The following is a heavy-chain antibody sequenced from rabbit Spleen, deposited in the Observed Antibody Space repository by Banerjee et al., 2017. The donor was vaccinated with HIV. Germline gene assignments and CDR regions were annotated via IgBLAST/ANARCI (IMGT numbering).Heavy chain of an antibody. Sequence: QSLEESGGDLVKPGASLTLTCTASGFSFNNNDYMCWVRQAPGKGLEWISCIAGSSSGSTYYASWAKGRFTISKTSSTTVTLRMTSLTVADTATYFCARTATSNYWLTRLDLWGPGTLVTV. CDR1: GFSFNNNDY. D-gene: IGHD1-1*01. V-gene: IGHV1S40*01. J-gene: IGHJ3*01. CDR3: ARTATSNYWLTRLDL. CDR2: IAGSSSGST.